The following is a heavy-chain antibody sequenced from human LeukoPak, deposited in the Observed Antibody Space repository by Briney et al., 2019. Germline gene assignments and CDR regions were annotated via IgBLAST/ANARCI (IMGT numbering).Heavy chain of an antibody. Sequence: PSETLSLTCTVSGGSISSSSYYWDWVLQPPGKGLEWIGNVYYGGNTFYNSSLESRVTISVDMSKNQFSLKLSSLTAADTAVYYCARQRADYFYHYLDVWGKGTSVTVSS. V-gene: IGHV4-39*01. CDR2: VYYGGNT. CDR3: ARQRADYFYHYLDV. CDR1: GGSISSSSYY. J-gene: IGHJ6*03.